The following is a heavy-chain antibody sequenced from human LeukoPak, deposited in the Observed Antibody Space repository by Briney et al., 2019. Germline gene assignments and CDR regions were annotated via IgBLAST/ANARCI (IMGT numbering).Heavy chain of an antibody. D-gene: IGHD3-10*01. CDR1: GGSISGYY. CDR2: IYYSGST. V-gene: IGHV4-59*01. Sequence: SETLSLTCIVPGGSISGYYWSWIRQPPGKGLEWIGYIYYSGSTNYNPSLKSRVTTSVDTSKNQFSLKLSSVTAADTAVYYCARSGVDGCWFDPWGQGTLVTVSS. CDR3: ARSGVDGCWFDP. J-gene: IGHJ5*02.